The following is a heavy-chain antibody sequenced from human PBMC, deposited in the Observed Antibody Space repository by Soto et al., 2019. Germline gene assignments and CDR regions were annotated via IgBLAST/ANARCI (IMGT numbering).Heavy chain of an antibody. V-gene: IGHV1-18*01. Sequence: GASVKVSCKASGYTFTSYGISWVQQAPGQGLEWMGWISAYNGNTNYAQKLQGRVTMTTDTSTSTAYMELRSLRSDDTAVYYCARIAAAGTGYYYYYGMDVWGQGTTVTVSS. CDR3: ARIAAAGTGYYYYYGMDV. CDR1: GYTFTSYG. J-gene: IGHJ6*02. CDR2: ISAYNGNT. D-gene: IGHD6-13*01.